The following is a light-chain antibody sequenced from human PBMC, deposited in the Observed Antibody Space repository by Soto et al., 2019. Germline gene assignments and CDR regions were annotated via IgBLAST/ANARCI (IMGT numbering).Light chain of an antibody. CDR3: CSYAGSYTVV. V-gene: IGLV2-11*01. CDR2: DGN. Sequence: QSVLTQPRSVSGSPGQSVTISCTGTSSDVGGYNYVSWYQQHPGNAPKLMIYDGNKRPSGVPDRFSGSKSGNTASLTISGLQAEDEADYYCCSYAGSYTVVFGGGTKLTVL. CDR1: SSDVGGYNY. J-gene: IGLJ2*01.